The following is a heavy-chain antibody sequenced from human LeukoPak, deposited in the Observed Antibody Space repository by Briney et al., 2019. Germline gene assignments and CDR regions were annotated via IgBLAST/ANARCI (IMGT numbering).Heavy chain of an antibody. J-gene: IGHJ4*02. CDR1: GGSISSGSYY. D-gene: IGHD3-3*01. CDR2: IYTSGST. V-gene: IGHV4-61*02. Sequence: PSQTLSLTCTVSGGSISSGSYYWSWIRQPAGKGLEWIGRIYTSGSTNYNPSLKSRVTISVDTSKNQFSLKLSSVTAADTAVYYCARDSLTYDFWSGYYTWGLDYWGQGTLVTVSS. CDR3: ARDSLTYDFWSGYYTWGLDY.